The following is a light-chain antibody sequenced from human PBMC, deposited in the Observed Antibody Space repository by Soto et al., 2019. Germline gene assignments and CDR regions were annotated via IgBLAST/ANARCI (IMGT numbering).Light chain of an antibody. Sequence: DIQRTQSPSTLAASVGDRVTITCRASQSINTWLAWFQQKPGQAPKLLIYKASSLQSGVPSRFSGSGSGTEFTLTISSLQPDDFATYYCQQYNSYSRAFGQGTKVDIK. J-gene: IGKJ1*01. CDR3: QQYNSYSRA. V-gene: IGKV1-5*03. CDR1: QSINTW. CDR2: KAS.